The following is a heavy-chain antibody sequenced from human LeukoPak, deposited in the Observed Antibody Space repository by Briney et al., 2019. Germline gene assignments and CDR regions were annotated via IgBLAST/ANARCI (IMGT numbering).Heavy chain of an antibody. D-gene: IGHD3-10*02. CDR3: AELGITMIGGV. V-gene: IGHV3-66*01. CDR1: GFTVSSNF. J-gene: IGHJ6*04. Sequence: GGSLRLSCATSGFTVSSNFMSWFRQAPGKGLEWVSIIYSGGSTYYADSVKGRFIISRDNSKNTLYLQMNSLRAEDTAVYYCAELGITMIGGVWGKGTTVTISS. CDR2: IYSGGST.